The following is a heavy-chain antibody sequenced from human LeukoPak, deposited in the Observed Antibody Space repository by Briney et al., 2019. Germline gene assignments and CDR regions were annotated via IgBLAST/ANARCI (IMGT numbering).Heavy chain of an antibody. Sequence: ASVKVSCKVSGYTLTELSMHWVRQAPGKGLEWMGGFDPEDGETIYAQKFQGRVTMTEDTSTDTAYMELSSLRSEDTAVYYCTTDLWRPCSTSCYEGKYYYYYMDVWGKGTTVTVSS. CDR1: GYTLTELS. J-gene: IGHJ6*03. CDR3: TTDLWRPCSTSCYEGKYYYYYMDV. CDR2: FDPEDGET. V-gene: IGHV1-24*01. D-gene: IGHD2-2*01.